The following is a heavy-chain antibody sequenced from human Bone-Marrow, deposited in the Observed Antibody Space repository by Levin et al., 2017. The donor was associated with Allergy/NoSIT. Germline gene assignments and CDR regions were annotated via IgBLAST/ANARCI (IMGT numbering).Heavy chain of an antibody. V-gene: IGHV4-30-4*01. D-gene: IGHD3-22*01. CDR3: ARDRDYYDSSGYDIVYYGMDV. CDR2: IYSSGNT. CDR1: GASISSNDYY. Sequence: PSETLSLTCTVSGASISSNDYYWSWIRQPPGKGLEWIGYIYSSGNTHYNLSLKSRVTMSLDASKNQISLKLSSVTAADTAVYYCARDRDYYDSSGYDIVYYGMDVWGQGTTVTVSS. J-gene: IGHJ6*02.